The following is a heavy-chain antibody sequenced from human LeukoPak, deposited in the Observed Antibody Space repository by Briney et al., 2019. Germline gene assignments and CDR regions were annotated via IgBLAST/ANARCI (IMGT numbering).Heavy chain of an antibody. V-gene: IGHV1-18*01. CDR1: GYTFTNYG. CDR3: ARGLGYYDSSGSDY. Sequence: ASVKVSCKASGYTFTNYGISWVRQAPGQGLEWMGWISAYDGNTNYAQKFQGRVTMTTETSTSTAYMELRSLRSDDTAVYYCARGLGYYDSSGSDYWGQGTLVAVSS. J-gene: IGHJ4*02. CDR2: ISAYDGNT. D-gene: IGHD3-22*01.